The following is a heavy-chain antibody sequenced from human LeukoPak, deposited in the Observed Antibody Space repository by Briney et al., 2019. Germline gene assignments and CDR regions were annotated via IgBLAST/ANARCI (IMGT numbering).Heavy chain of an antibody. D-gene: IGHD6-19*01. CDR3: ARNGERSSGWYDY. V-gene: IGHV4-59*06. CDR2: IYYSGST. CDR1: GDSINNYY. J-gene: IGHJ4*02. Sequence: SETLSLTCTVSGDSINNYYWSWICQHPGKGLEWIGYIYYSGSTYYNPSLKSRVTISVDTSKNQFSLKLSSVTAADTAVYYCARNGERSSGWYDYWGQGTLVTVSS.